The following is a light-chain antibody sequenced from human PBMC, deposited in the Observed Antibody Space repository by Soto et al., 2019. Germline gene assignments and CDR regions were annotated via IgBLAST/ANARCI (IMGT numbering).Light chain of an antibody. J-gene: IGKJ4*01. CDR2: DAS. CDR1: QSVGSF. Sequence: EIVLTQSPATLSLSPWERATLSCRASQSVGSFLAWYQQKPGQAPRLLIYDASNRATGIPARFSGSGSGTDFTLTISSLEPEDFSVYYCLQRSNWPLTFGGGTKVDI. V-gene: IGKV3-11*01. CDR3: LQRSNWPLT.